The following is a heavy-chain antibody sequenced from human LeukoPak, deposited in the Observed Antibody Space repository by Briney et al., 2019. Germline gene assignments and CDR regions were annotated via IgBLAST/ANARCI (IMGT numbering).Heavy chain of an antibody. J-gene: IGHJ4*02. V-gene: IGHV4-39*01. CDR3: AAYYYDSSGYFEALDY. Sequence: SETLSLTCTVSGGSISSSSYYWGWIRQPPGTGLEWLGSIYYSGSTYYNPSLKSRVTISVDTSKNLFSLKLSSVTAADTAVYYCAAYYYDSSGYFEALDYWGQGTLVTVSS. CDR1: GGSISSSSYY. CDR2: IYYSGST. D-gene: IGHD3-22*01.